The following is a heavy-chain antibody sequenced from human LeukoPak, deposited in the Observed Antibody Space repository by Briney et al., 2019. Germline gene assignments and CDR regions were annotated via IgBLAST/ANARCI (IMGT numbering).Heavy chain of an antibody. Sequence: PGGSLRLSCAASGFTFSASSMHWVRQASGKGLEWVGRIRSRANNYATAYAASVKGRFTISRDGSKNTAYLQMNSLKTEDTAVYYCIRWGDGYSYYLDSWGKGTLVTVSS. D-gene: IGHD5-24*01. CDR2: IRSRANNYAT. V-gene: IGHV3-73*01. CDR1: GFTFSASS. CDR3: IRWGDGYSYYLDS. J-gene: IGHJ4*02.